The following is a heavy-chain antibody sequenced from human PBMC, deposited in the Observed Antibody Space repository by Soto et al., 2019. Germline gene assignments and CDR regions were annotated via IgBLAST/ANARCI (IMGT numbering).Heavy chain of an antibody. D-gene: IGHD6-13*01. J-gene: IGHJ4*02. CDR1: GGSISSSSYY. CDR3: ARSIAAAPFRL. Sequence: QLQLQESGPGLVKPSATLSLTCTVSGGSISSSSYYWGWIRHPPRKGLEWFGSIYYSGSTYYNPSLKSRVTISVDTSKNQGSLKLSSVTAADTAVYCCARSIAAAPFRLWCQGTLVTVSS. CDR2: IYYSGST. V-gene: IGHV4-39*01.